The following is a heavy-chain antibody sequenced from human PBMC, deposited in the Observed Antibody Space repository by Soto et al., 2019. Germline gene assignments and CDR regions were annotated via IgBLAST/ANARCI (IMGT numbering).Heavy chain of an antibody. J-gene: IGHJ4*02. Sequence: TSETLSLTCSDSDDSSNSDKYYWRWIRQPPGKGLEWIGSIYYRGNAYYNPSLQTRVTTSLDKSKSQFSLKLNSVTAADSAVYFCAGLEGLATISYLLDFWGQGALVTVSS. D-gene: IGHD5-12*01. CDR3: AGLEGLATISYLLDF. CDR1: DDSSNSDKYY. V-gene: IGHV4-39*01. CDR2: IYYRGNA.